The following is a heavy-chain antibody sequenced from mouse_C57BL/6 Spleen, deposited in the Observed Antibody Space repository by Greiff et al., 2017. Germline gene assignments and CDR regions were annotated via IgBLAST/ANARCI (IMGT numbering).Heavy chain of an antibody. CDR1: GYTFTSYW. D-gene: IGHD3-2*01. Sequence: QVQLQQPGAELVRPGSSVKLSCKASGYTFTSYWMDWVKQRPGQGLEWIGNIYPSDSETHYNQKFKDKATLTVYKSSSTAYMQLSSLTAEDSAVYYCASTGTALATPFAYWGQGTLVTVSA. J-gene: IGHJ3*01. V-gene: IGHV1-61*01. CDR3: ASTGTALATPFAY. CDR2: IYPSDSET.